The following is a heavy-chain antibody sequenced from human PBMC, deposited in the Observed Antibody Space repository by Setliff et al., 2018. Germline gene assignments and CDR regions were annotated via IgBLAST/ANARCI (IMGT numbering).Heavy chain of an antibody. V-gene: IGHV3-23*01. J-gene: IGHJ6*03. CDR3: AKGGGGNYDSSAIGYYYYYYYMDV. D-gene: IGHD3-22*01. CDR2: ITGSGAGT. CDR1: GFTFSSYA. Sequence: GESLKISCVASGFTFSSYAMNWVRQAPGKGLEWVSGITGSGAGTYYADSVEGRFTISRDNSDNTLYLEMISPRAEDTAVYYCAKGGGGNYDSSAIGYYYYYYYMDVWGKGTTVTVSS.